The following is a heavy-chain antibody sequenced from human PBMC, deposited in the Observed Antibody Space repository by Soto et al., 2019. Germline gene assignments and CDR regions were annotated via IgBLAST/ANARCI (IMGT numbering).Heavy chain of an antibody. CDR3: GRDSMVRGVIDYYYGMDV. J-gene: IGHJ6*02. Sequence: SETLPLTCTVSGGSISSYYWSWIRQSPGKGLEWIGYIYYSGSTNYNPSLKSRVTISVDTSKNQFSLKLSSVTAADTAVYYCGRDSMVRGVIDYYYGMDVWGQGTTVTVS. CDR2: IYYSGST. CDR1: GGSISSYY. D-gene: IGHD3-10*01. V-gene: IGHV4-59*01.